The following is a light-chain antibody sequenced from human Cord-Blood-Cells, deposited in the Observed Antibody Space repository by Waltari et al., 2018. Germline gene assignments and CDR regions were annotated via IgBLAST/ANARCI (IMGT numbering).Light chain of an antibody. CDR3: QQYNSYSWT. Sequence: DIQMTQSPSTLSASVGDRVTITCRASQSISSWLDWYQQKPGKAPKLLIYDASRLESGVPSRFSGSGSGTEFTLTISSLQPDDFATYYCQQYNSYSWTFGQGTKVEIK. CDR1: QSISSW. J-gene: IGKJ1*01. V-gene: IGKV1-5*01. CDR2: DAS.